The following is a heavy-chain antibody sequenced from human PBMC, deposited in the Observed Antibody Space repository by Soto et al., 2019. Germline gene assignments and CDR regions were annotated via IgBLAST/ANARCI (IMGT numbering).Heavy chain of an antibody. CDR1: GGSLSDYY. CDR3: ARGRDEYKLGNV. D-gene: IGHD1-1*01. Sequence: QVQLQQWGAGLLKPSETLFLTCAVSGGSLSDYYWPWIRQSPGKGLEWIGEIHPSGSTYYNPSLRSRVTISVDTSKNQFSLKLTSLTAADTAIYYCARGRDEYKLGNVWGHGTTSPSP. CDR2: IHPSGST. V-gene: IGHV4-34*01. J-gene: IGHJ6*02.